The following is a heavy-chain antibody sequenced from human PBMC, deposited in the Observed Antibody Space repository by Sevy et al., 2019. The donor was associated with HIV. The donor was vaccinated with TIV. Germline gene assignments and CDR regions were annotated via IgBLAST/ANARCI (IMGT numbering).Heavy chain of an antibody. CDR2: ISTLNVNT. J-gene: IGHJ4*02. CDR1: GYSFTSYG. D-gene: IGHD2-2*01. V-gene: IGHV1-18*01. Sequence: ASVKVSCKDSGYSFTSYGISWVRQAPGQGLEWMGWISTLNVNTNNAQKFQGRVTMTTDTSTSPAYMELRSLRSDDTAVYYCARDDCSSLSCHGSLLYWGQGTLVTVSS. CDR3: ARDDCSSLSCHGSLLY.